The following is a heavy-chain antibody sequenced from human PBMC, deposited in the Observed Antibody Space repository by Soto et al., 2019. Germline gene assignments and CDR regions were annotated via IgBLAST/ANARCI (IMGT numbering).Heavy chain of an antibody. CDR2: ISGSTSYT. D-gene: IGHD2-2*01. CDR1: GFSFSDYT. V-gene: IGHV3-21*01. Sequence: EVQLVDSGGGLVKPGGSLRLSCAASGFSFSDYTMNWVRQAPGKGLEWVSSISGSTSYTYYADSLKGRFTVSRDNAEKSPYLQMHSLRAEDTAVYYGARDGAFCSGTGCRDYYHYMDFWGKGTTVTVSS. CDR3: ARDGAFCSGTGCRDYYHYMDF. J-gene: IGHJ6*03.